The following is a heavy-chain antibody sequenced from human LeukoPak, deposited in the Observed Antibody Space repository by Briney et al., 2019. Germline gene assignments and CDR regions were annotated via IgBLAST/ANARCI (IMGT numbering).Heavy chain of an antibody. CDR1: GDSVSTNSAT. J-gene: IGHJ4*02. V-gene: IGHV6-1*01. D-gene: IGHD6-19*01. CDR2: TYYRSKWYN. Sequence: SQTLSLTCAISGDSVSTNSATWTWLRQSPSRGLEWLGRTYYRSKWYNDYAVSMKSRITINPDTSKNQFSLKLSSVTAADTAVYYCARGQWLVRNPDYWGQGTLVTVSS. CDR3: ARGQWLVRNPDY.